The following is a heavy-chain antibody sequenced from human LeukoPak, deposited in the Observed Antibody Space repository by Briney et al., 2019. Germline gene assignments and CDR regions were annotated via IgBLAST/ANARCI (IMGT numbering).Heavy chain of an antibody. CDR2: MNPKSGNT. Sequence: ASVKVSCKASGYTFTSYDINWVRQATGQGLEWMGWMNPKSGNTGFAQKFQGRVTMTMNTPISTAYMELSSLRSEDTAVYYCARIRYDSSGYYDYGMDVWGQGTTVTVSS. CDR1: GYTFTSYD. D-gene: IGHD3-22*01. V-gene: IGHV1-8*01. J-gene: IGHJ6*02. CDR3: ARIRYDSSGYYDYGMDV.